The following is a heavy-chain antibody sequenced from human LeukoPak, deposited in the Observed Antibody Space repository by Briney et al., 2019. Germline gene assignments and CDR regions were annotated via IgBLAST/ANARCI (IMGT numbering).Heavy chain of an antibody. CDR3: ASDCPNRGIDC. D-gene: IGHD7-27*01. J-gene: IGHJ4*02. CDR1: GFTYNSHH. V-gene: IGHV3-48*02. Sequence: PGGALTLSCPASGFTYNSHHLNWLRQAPGKGLEWVSYISSRSNAIYYADSVKGRFTVSTDNARNSLFLQMNSLRDEDTAVYYCASDCPNRGIDCWGQGPLVPVSS. CDR2: ISSRSNAI.